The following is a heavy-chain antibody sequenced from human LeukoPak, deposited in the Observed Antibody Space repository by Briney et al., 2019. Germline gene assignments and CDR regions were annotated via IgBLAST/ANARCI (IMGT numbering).Heavy chain of an antibody. CDR2: IVVGSSNT. V-gene: IGHV1-58*01. CDR1: GFTFTSSA. D-gene: IGHD1-1*01. Sequence: GTSVKVSCKASGFTFTSSAVQWVRQARGQRLEWIGWIVVGSSNTNYAQKFQGRVTITRDMSTSTAYMELSSLRSEDTAVYYCAAGLVQLERRSYFDYWGQGTLVTVSS. CDR3: AAGLVQLERRSYFDY. J-gene: IGHJ4*02.